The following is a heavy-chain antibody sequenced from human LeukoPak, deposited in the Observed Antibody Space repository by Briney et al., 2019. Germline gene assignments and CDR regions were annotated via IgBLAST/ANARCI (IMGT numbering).Heavy chain of an antibody. D-gene: IGHD3-9*01. V-gene: IGHV3-21*01. Sequence: PGGSLRLSCAAFGFTFSSYSMNWVRQAPGKGLEWVSSISSSSSYIYYADSVKGRFTISRDNAKNSLYLQMNSLRAEDTAVYYCARDFAGLTSYDAFDIWGQGTMVTVSS. CDR3: ARDFAGLTSYDAFDI. CDR1: GFTFSSYS. J-gene: IGHJ3*02. CDR2: ISSSSSYI.